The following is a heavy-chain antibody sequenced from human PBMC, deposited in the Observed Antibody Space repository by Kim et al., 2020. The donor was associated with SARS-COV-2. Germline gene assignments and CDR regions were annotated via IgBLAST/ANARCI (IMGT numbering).Heavy chain of an antibody. V-gene: IGHV4-59*08. CDR1: GDSISSHY. Sequence: SETLSLTCTVSGDSISSHYYNWIRQPPGKGLEWIGDIYYSGITNYNPSLKSRVTISVDTSKKQFSLRLSSVTAADTAMYYCARHFQGAFDYWGQGTLVTVSS. CDR3: ARHFQGAFDY. J-gene: IGHJ4*02. CDR2: IYYSGIT.